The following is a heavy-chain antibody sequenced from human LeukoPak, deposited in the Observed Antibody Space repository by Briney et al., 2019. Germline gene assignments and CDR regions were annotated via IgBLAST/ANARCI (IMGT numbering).Heavy chain of an antibody. D-gene: IGHD4-17*01. Sequence: PGRSLRLSCAASGFTFSSYAMHWVRQAPGKGLEWVGVISYDGSNKYYADSVKGRFTISRDNSKNTLYLQMNSLRAEDTAVYYCARDRGATVTTYAFDIWGQGTMVTVSS. CDR2: ISYDGSNK. CDR3: ARDRGATVTTYAFDI. J-gene: IGHJ3*02. CDR1: GFTFSSYA. V-gene: IGHV3-30*04.